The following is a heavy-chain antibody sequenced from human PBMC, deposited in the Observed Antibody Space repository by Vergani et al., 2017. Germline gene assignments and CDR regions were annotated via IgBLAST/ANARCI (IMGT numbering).Heavy chain of an antibody. CDR1: GDSISSHNC. J-gene: IGHJ4*02. CDR2: ICHTEDT. CDR3: ATIGYRRWGYYFDY. Sequence: QVQLQESGPGLVKPPGTLSLTCAVSGDSISSHNCWTWVRQPPGKGLEWIGEICHTEDTKYSPFLKSRVTVSVDESRNLFSLRLNPGTGADTAVYYCATIGYRRWGYYFDYWGQGILVTVSS. V-gene: IGHV4-4*03. D-gene: IGHD2-2*02.